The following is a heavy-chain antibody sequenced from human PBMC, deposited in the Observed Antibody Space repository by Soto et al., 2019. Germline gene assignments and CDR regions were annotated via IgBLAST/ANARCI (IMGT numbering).Heavy chain of an antibody. V-gene: IGHV1-18*04. Sequence: ASVKVSCKASGYTFTNSGISWVRQAPGQGLEWMGWVSGYNGNTNYAQKVQGRVTMTTETSTNTAYMELRSLRSDDTAVYYCAITTCSATSCYLELIYWGQGTLVTVSS. CDR1: GYTFTNSG. D-gene: IGHD2-2*01. CDR3: AITTCSATSCYLELIY. J-gene: IGHJ4*02. CDR2: VSGYNGNT.